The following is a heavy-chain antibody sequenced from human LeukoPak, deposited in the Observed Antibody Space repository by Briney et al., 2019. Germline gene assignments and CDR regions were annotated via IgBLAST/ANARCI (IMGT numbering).Heavy chain of an antibody. CDR2: IYSGGST. CDR1: GFTVSSYY. J-gene: IGHJ5*02. D-gene: IGHD3-10*01. Sequence: GGSLRLSCAASGFTVSSYYMSWVRQAPGEGLEWVSVIYSGGSTYYADSLKGRFTISRDNSKNTLYLQMNSLRAEDTAVYYCARVPNYGSGSGFDPWGQGTLVTVSS. CDR3: ARVPNYGSGSGFDP. V-gene: IGHV3-53*01.